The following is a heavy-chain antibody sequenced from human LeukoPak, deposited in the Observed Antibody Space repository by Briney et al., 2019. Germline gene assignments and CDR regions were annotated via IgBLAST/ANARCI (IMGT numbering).Heavy chain of an antibody. CDR2: IYYSGST. CDR3: ARELGPHYYGSGSFLDDAFDI. V-gene: IGHV4-59*06. D-gene: IGHD3-10*01. CDR1: GGSISSYY. J-gene: IGHJ3*02. Sequence: SSETLSLTCTVSGGSISSYYWSWIRQHPGKGLEWIGYIYYSGSTYYNPSLKSRVTISVDTSKNQFSLKLSSVTAADTAVYYCARELGPHYYGSGSFLDDAFDIWGQGTMVTVSS.